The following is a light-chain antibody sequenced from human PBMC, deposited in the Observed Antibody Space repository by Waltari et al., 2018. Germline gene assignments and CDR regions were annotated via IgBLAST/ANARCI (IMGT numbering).Light chain of an antibody. Sequence: DIQMTQYPSTLSASVGERVTITCRASRSVSRWLAWYQQKPGKAPNLLVYEASRLDSGVPSRFSGSGSGTEFTLTISSLQPDDVATYYCHQYSGYSTFGQGTKVEI. CDR3: HQYSGYST. CDR1: RSVSRW. V-gene: IGKV1-5*03. CDR2: EAS. J-gene: IGKJ1*01.